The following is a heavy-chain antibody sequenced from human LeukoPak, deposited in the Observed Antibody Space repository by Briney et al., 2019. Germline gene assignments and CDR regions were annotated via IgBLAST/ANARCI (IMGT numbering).Heavy chain of an antibody. J-gene: IGHJ3*02. Sequence: GASVKVSCKASGYTFTGYYMHWVRQAPGQGLEWMGWMNPYSGGTNYAQKLQGRVTMTTDTPTNTAYMEVRSLRSDDTAVYYCAREAPVAAGSDAFDIWGQGTMVTVSS. CDR1: GYTFTGYY. CDR3: AREAPVAAGSDAFDI. V-gene: IGHV1-2*02. CDR2: MNPYSGGT. D-gene: IGHD6-19*01.